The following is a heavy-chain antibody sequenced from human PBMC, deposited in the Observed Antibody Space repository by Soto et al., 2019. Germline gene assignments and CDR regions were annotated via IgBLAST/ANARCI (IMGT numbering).Heavy chain of an antibody. CDR2: ISYDGSDQ. V-gene: IGHV3-30*18. CDR1: GFTFSSYG. Sequence: VQLVESGGGVVQPWRSLRLSCAASGFTFSSYGMYWVRQAPGKGLEWVARISYDGSDQFYGDSVKGRFTISRDNSKNTLYLQMNSLRSEDTAVYYCAKDTGADYWGQGTVVTVSA. D-gene: IGHD3-10*01. CDR3: AKDTGADY. J-gene: IGHJ4*02.